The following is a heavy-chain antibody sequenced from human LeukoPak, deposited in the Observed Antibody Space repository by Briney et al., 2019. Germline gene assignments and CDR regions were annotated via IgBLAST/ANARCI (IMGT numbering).Heavy chain of an antibody. CDR2: ISSSSSYI. Sequence: GGSLRLSCAASGFTFSSYSMNWVRQAPGKGLEWVSSISSSSSYIYYADSVKGRFTISRDNAKNSLYLQMNSLRAEDTAVYYCARKISSSWYVNWFDPWGQGTLVTVSS. D-gene: IGHD6-13*01. J-gene: IGHJ5*02. CDR3: ARKISSSWYVNWFDP. CDR1: GFTFSSYS. V-gene: IGHV3-21*01.